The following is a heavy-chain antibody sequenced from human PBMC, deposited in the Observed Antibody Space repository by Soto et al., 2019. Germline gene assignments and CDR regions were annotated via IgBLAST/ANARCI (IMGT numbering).Heavy chain of an antibody. CDR3: VRVSWFGPGYYYYGMEV. V-gene: IGHV4-34*01. Sequence: SQTLSLTCSVCGGSFSGYYWSWIRQPPGKGLERIGESTHSGSTNYNPSLKSRLTISVDTSKNKCSPKLNSDSAAETAVYYCVRVSWFGPGYYYYGMEVCHQRTT. CDR2: STHSGST. CDR1: GGSFSGYY. D-gene: IGHD3-10*01. J-gene: IGHJ6*02.